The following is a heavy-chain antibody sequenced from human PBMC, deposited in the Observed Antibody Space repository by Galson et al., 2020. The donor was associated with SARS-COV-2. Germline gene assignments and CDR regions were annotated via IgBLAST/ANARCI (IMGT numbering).Heavy chain of an antibody. CDR1: GFTFDDYA. CDR3: AKDSSDYGNSYWLDP. D-gene: IGHD4-17*01. Sequence: SLKISCAASGFTFDDYAMHWVRQAPGKGLEWVSGISWNSGSIGYADSVKGRFTISRDNAKNSLYLQMNSLRAEDTALYYCAKDSSDYGNSYWLDPWGQGTMVTVSS. V-gene: IGHV3-9*01. J-gene: IGHJ5*02. CDR2: ISWNSGSI.